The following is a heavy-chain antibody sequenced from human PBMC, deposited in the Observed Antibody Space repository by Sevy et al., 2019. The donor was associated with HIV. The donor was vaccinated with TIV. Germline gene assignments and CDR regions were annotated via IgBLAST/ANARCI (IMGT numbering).Heavy chain of an antibody. D-gene: IGHD3-10*01. J-gene: IGHJ5*01. CDR1: GFTFSSYG. CDR3: AKSEWFGELGGWFDS. CDR2: ISYDGSNK. V-gene: IGHV3-30*18. Sequence: GGSLRLSCAASGFTFSSYGMHWVRQAPGKGLEWVAVISYDGSNKDYADSVKGRFTISRYNSKNTLYLQMNSLRAEDTAVYYCAKSEWFGELGGWFDSWGQGSLVTVSS.